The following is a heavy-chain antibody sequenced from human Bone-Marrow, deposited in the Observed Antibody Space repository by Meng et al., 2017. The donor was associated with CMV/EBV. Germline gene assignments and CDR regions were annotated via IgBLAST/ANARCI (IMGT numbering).Heavy chain of an antibody. CDR1: GFSFSIYT. D-gene: IGHD2-2*01. CDR2: ISSTSSYI. CDR3: ARDWFDPNTSPRDY. V-gene: IGHV3-21*01. Sequence: GESLKISCGVSGFSFSIYTMNWVRQAPGKGLEWVSSISSTSSYIYYADSVKGRFTISRDNAKNSLYLQMHSLRAEDTAVYYCARDWFDPNTSPRDYWGQGTLVTVSS. J-gene: IGHJ4*02.